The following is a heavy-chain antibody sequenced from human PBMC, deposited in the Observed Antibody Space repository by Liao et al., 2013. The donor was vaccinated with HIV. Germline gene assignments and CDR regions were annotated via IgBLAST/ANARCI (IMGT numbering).Heavy chain of an antibody. J-gene: IGHJ4*02. Sequence: QVQLQESGPGLVKPSETLSLTCTVSGGSISSYYWSWIRQPAGKGLEWIGYFYYSGSTNYNPSLKSRVTISIATSKNQVSLEVTSVTAADTAVYYCARGTTWERALDSWGQGTLVAVSS. CDR3: ARGTTWERALDS. D-gene: IGHD1-26*01. V-gene: IGHV4-59*01. CDR2: FYYSGST. CDR1: GGSISSYY.